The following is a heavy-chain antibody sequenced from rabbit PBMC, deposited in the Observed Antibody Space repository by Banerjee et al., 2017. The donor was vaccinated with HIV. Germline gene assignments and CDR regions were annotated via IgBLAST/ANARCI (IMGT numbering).Heavy chain of an antibody. V-gene: IGHV1S69*01. CDR3: ARGGVSTVDNI. Sequence: QSVEESGGRLATPGTPLTLTCTVSGIDLSSNDMSWVRQAPGKELEWIGLIYSGGGAAYATWARGRFTISKSSTTVDLTITSPTIEDAATYFCARGGVSTVDNIWGPGTLVTVS. D-gene: IGHD7-1*01. CDR1: GIDLSSND. CDR2: IYSGGGA. J-gene: IGHJ4*02.